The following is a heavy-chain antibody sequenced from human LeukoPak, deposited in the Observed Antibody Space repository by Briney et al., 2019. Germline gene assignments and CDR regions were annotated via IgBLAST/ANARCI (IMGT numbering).Heavy chain of an antibody. CDR3: AKGAGYYNILPVYPPYYYSSMTS. Sequence: SETLSLTCTVSGGSISSGDYYWSWIRQPPGKGLEWIGYIYSSGSTYYNPSLKSRVTISVDTSKNQFSLKLISVTAADTAVYYWAKGAGYYNILPVYPPYYYSSMTSGAKGPRSPSP. D-gene: IGHD3-9*01. CDR2: IYSSGST. V-gene: IGHV4-30-4*08. J-gene: IGHJ6*03. CDR1: GGSISSGDYY.